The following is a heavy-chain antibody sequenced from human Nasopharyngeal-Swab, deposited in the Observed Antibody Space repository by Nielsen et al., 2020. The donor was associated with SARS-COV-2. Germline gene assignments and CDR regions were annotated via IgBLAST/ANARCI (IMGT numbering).Heavy chain of an antibody. J-gene: IGHJ5*02. Sequence: GGSLRLSCAASGFSFDDCAMHWVRQAPGKGLEWVSGISWNSGRIGYADSVKGRFTISRDNAKNSLFLQMNSLRAEDTALYYCAKDLGIAVAGTGHDLWGQGTLVTVSS. CDR3: AKDLGIAVAGTGHDL. D-gene: IGHD6-19*01. CDR2: ISWNSGRI. V-gene: IGHV3-9*01. CDR1: GFSFDDCA.